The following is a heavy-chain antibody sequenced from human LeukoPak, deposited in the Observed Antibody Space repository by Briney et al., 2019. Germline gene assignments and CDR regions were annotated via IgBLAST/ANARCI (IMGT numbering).Heavy chain of an antibody. V-gene: IGHV3-7*01. CDR3: ARGTGYYVFDY. CDR2: IKQDGSEK. Sequence: GGSLRLSCAASGFNFSSYTMSWVRQAPGKGLEWVAKIKQDGSEKYYVDSVKGRFTISRDNAKNSLYLQMNSLRAEDTAVYYCARGTGYYVFDYWGQGTLVTVSS. CDR1: GFNFSSYT. J-gene: IGHJ4*02. D-gene: IGHD3-10*02.